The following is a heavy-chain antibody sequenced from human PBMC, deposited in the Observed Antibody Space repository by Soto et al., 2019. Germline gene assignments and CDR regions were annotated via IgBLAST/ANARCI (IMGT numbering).Heavy chain of an antibody. V-gene: IGHV1-69*13. CDR1: GGTFSSYQ. J-gene: IGHJ4*02. CDR2: IIPMFNRA. CDR3: ARPSTYYDDWRGCPPFDY. Sequence: ASVKVSCKASGGTFSSYQISWLRQAPGQGPEWMGGIIPMFNRANYAQMFQGRVTITADESTSTSYMEVNNLKSDDTAVYYCARPSTYYDDWRGCPPFDYWGQGTLVTVSS. D-gene: IGHD3-3*01.